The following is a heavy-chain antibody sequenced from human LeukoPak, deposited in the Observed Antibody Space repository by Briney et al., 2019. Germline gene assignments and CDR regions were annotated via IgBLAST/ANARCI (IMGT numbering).Heavy chain of an antibody. CDR2: ISGSGGST. Sequence: GGSLRLSCAASRFTFSSYGMNWVRQAPGKGLEWVSAISGSGGSTYYADSVKGRFTISRDNSKNTLYLQMNSLRAEDTAVYYCWYYYDSSGYHYFDYWGQGTLVTVSS. D-gene: IGHD3-22*01. V-gene: IGHV3-23*01. CDR3: WYYYDSSGYHYFDY. CDR1: RFTFSSYG. J-gene: IGHJ4*02.